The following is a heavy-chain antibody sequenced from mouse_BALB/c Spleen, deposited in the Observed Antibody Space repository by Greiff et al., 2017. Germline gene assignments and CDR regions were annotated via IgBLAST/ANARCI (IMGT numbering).Heavy chain of an antibody. CDR2: ISSGGSYT. J-gene: IGHJ2*01. V-gene: IGHV5-6*03. CDR1: GFTFSSFG. CDR3: ARRPLYYYGSSSFDY. Sequence: DVKLVESGGGLVQPGGSRKLSCAASGFTFSSFGMHWVRQAPEKGLEWVAYISSGGSYTYYPDSVKGRFTISRDNAKNTLYLQMSSLKSEDTAMYYCARRPLYYYGSSSFDYWGQGTTLTVSS. D-gene: IGHD1-1*01.